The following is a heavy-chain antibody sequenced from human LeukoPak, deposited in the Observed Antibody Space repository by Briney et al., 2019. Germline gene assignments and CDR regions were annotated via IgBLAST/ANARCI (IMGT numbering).Heavy chain of an antibody. CDR1: GYTFTSHD. J-gene: IGHJ6*03. V-gene: IGHV1-8*01. CDR2: MNPNSGNT. CDR3: ARETYYYGSGSYYNVGSYMDV. Sequence: ASVKVSCKASGYTFTSHDINWVRQATGQGLEWMGWMNPNSGNTGYAQKFQGRVTMTRNTSISTAYMELSSLRAEDTAVYYCARETYYYGSGSYYNVGSYMDVWGKGTTVTISS. D-gene: IGHD3-10*01.